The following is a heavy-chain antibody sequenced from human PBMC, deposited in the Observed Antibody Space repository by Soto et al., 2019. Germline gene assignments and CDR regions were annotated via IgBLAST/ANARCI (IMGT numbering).Heavy chain of an antibody. Sequence: QVQLQESGPGLVKPSQTLSLTCSVSGGSITSGGFYCSWIRQHPEKGLEWIAYIFHSGSTDYNPSLKSRIIKSADTSKNQFSLNLTSVTAADTAVYYCVRGGIAGNWFDPWGQGTLVTVSS. CDR3: VRGGIAGNWFDP. V-gene: IGHV4-31*03. D-gene: IGHD6-13*01. CDR2: IFHSGST. CDR1: GGSITSGGFY. J-gene: IGHJ5*02.